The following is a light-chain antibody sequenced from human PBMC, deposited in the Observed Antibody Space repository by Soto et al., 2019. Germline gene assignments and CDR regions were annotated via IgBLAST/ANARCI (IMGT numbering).Light chain of an antibody. V-gene: IGKV3D-15*01. J-gene: IGKJ4*01. Sequence: EIVMTQSPATLSVSPGERAIFSCRASQSVDSKLAWYQQKLGQAPRLLIYDASTRATGIPARFSGSGSGTEFTLTISSLQSEDFAIYYCQQYYVWNTFGGGT. CDR3: QQYYVWNT. CDR2: DAS. CDR1: QSVDSK.